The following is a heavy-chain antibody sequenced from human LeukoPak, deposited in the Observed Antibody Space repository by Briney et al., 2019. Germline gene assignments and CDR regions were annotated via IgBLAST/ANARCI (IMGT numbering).Heavy chain of an antibody. Sequence: GGSLRLSCAASGFTFDDYAMHWVRQAPGKGLEWVSGINWNGGSTGYADSVKGRFTISRDNAKKSLYLQMNSLRAEDTALYHCARGPLFGEFKGFDPWGQGTLVTVSS. CDR2: INWNGGST. CDR1: GFTFDDYA. J-gene: IGHJ5*02. V-gene: IGHV3-20*01. D-gene: IGHD3-10*01. CDR3: ARGPLFGEFKGFDP.